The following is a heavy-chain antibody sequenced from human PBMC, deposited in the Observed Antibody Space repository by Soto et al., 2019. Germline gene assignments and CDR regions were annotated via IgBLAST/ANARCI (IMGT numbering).Heavy chain of an antibody. D-gene: IGHD3-22*01. CDR1: GGSISSYY. Sequence: SETLSLTCTVSGGSISSYYWSWIRQPPGKGLEWIGYIYYSGSTNYNPSLKSRVTISVDTSKNQFSLKLSSVTAADTAVYYCARVSYYYDSSGYYYFDYWGQGTLVTVSS. CDR2: IYYSGST. V-gene: IGHV4-59*08. CDR3: ARVSYYYDSSGYYYFDY. J-gene: IGHJ4*02.